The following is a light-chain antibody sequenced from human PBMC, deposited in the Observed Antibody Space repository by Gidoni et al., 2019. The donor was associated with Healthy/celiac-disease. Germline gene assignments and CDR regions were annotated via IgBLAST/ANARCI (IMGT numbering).Light chain of an antibody. V-gene: IGKV1-9*01. CDR3: QQLNSYPLT. CDR2: AAS. Sequence: DIQLTQSPSFLSASVGYRVTITCLASQGISSYLAWYQPKPAKAPNLLIYAASTLQSGVPSRFSGSGPGTEFTLTISSLQPEDFATYYCQQLNSYPLTFGGGTKVEIK. CDR1: QGISSY. J-gene: IGKJ4*01.